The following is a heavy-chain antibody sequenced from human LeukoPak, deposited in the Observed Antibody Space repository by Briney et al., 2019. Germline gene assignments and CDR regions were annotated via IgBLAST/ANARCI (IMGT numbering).Heavy chain of an antibody. CDR3: ARDYCSSTSCLFDY. D-gene: IGHD2-2*01. Sequence: ASVKVSCKASGGTFSSYAISWVRQAPGQGLEWMGRINPNSGDTNYAQKFQGRVTMTRDTSISTAYMQLSRLRSDDTAVYYCARDYCSSTSCLFDYWGQGTLVTVSS. CDR1: GGTFSSYA. CDR2: INPNSGDT. J-gene: IGHJ4*02. V-gene: IGHV1-2*06.